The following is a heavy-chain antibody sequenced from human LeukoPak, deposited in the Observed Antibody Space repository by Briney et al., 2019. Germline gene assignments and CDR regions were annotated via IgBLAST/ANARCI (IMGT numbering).Heavy chain of an antibody. CDR2: IYHGGST. CDR1: NFSISSGYY. Sequence: SETLSLTCTVPNFSISSGYYWGWIRQSPGKGLEWIGRIYHGGSTYYNPSLRSRVIVSVDTSKNHFSLKLSSVTAADTAVYYCAGGGILTGYYKEAHYFDYWGQGTLVTVSS. D-gene: IGHD3-9*01. V-gene: IGHV4-38-2*02. J-gene: IGHJ4*02. CDR3: AGGGILTGYYKEAHYFDY.